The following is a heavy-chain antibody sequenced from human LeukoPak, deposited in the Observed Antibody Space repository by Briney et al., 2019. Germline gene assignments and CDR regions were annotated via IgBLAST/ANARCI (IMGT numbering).Heavy chain of an antibody. J-gene: IGHJ3*02. CDR1: GFTFSSYS. Sequence: GGSLRLSCAASGFTFSSYSMNWVRQAPGKGLQWVSSISSSSSYIYYADSVKGRFTISRDNARNSLYLQMNSLRAEDTAVYYCARDGSGYDDAFDIWGQGTMVTVSS. V-gene: IGHV3-21*01. CDR3: ARDGSGYDDAFDI. D-gene: IGHD3-10*01. CDR2: ISSSSSYI.